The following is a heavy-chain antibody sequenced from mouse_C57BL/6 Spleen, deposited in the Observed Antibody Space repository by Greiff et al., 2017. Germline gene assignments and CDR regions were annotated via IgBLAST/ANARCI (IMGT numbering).Heavy chain of an antibody. V-gene: IGHV5-12*01. CDR2: ISNGGGST. CDR3: ARQGEGGAMDY. Sequence: EVQLVESGGGLVQPGGSLKLSCAASGFTFSDYYMYWVRQTPEKRLGWVAYISNGGGSTYYPDTVKGRFTISRDNAKNTLYLQMSRLKSDDTAMYYCARQGEGGAMDYWGQGTSVTVSA. J-gene: IGHJ4*01. CDR1: GFTFSDYY.